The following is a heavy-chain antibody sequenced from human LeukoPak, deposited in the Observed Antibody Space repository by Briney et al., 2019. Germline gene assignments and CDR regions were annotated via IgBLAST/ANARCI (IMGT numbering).Heavy chain of an antibody. D-gene: IGHD5-18*01. Sequence: GGSLRLSCTASGFTFSGAWMTWVRQAPGKGLEWVSAISGSGVSTYYADSVKGRFTISRDNSKNTLYLQMNSLRAEDTAVYYCAKEYGYTYGEFDYWGQGTLVTVSS. CDR1: GFTFSGAW. V-gene: IGHV3-23*01. J-gene: IGHJ4*02. CDR3: AKEYGYTYGEFDY. CDR2: ISGSGVST.